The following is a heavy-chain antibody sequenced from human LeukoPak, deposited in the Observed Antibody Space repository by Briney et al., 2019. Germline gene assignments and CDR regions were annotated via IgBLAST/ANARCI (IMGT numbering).Heavy chain of an antibody. CDR3: ARVGERFRVFDY. CDR1: GGSISSGGYS. V-gene: IGHV4-30-2*01. J-gene: IGHJ4*02. D-gene: IGHD3-10*01. CDR2: IYHSGST. Sequence: SQTLSLTCAVSGGSISSGGYSWSWIRQPPGKGLEWIGYIYHSGSTYYNPSLKSRVTISVDRSKNQFSLKLRSVTAADTAVYYCARVGERFRVFDYWGQGTLVTVSS.